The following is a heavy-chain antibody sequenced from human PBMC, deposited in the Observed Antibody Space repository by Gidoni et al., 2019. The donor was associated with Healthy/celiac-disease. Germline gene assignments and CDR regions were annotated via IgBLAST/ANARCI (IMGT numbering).Heavy chain of an antibody. CDR2: ISGRGGRT. CDR1: GFTFSSYA. Sequence: EVQLLESGGGLVQPGGSLRLSCAASGFTFSSYAMSWVRQAPGKGLEWVSAISGRGGRTYYADSVKGRFTISRDNSKNTLYLQMNSLRAEDTAVYYCANSIAAAGPLPFDYWGQGTLVTVSS. CDR3: ANSIAAAGPLPFDY. V-gene: IGHV3-23*01. J-gene: IGHJ4*02. D-gene: IGHD6-13*01.